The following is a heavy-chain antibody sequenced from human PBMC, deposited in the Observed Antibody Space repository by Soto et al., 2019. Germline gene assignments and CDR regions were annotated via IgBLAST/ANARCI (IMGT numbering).Heavy chain of an antibody. J-gene: IGHJ5*02. V-gene: IGHV2-5*02. CDR1: GFSLSTSGVG. D-gene: IGHD6-13*01. CDR3: AHSLYSSSWPEIAVAGPNWFDP. Sequence: QITLKESGPTLVKPTQTLTLTCTFSGFSLSTSGVGVGWIRQPPGKALEWLALIYWDDDKRYSPSLKSRLTITKDTSKHQVVLTMTNMDPVDTATYYYAHSLYSSSWPEIAVAGPNWFDPWGQGTLVTVSS. CDR2: IYWDDDK.